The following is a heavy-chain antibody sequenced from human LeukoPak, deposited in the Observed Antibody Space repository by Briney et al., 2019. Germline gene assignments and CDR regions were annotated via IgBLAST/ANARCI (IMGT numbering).Heavy chain of an antibody. CDR3: ARDRGYVPGY. D-gene: IGHD5-12*01. CDR2: ITGDGSST. J-gene: IGHJ4*02. Sequence: GGSLRLSCAASGFTFSSYWMHWVRQAPGKGLVWVSRITGDGSSTTYADSVKGRFTISRDNAKNTLYLQMNSLRAEDTAVYYCARDRGYVPGYWGQGTLVTVPS. V-gene: IGHV3-74*01. CDR1: GFTFSSYW.